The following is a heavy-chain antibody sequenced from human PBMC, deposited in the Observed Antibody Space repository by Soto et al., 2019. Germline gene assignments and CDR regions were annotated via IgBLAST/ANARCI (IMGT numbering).Heavy chain of an antibody. CDR3: ARVGGYYDILTGPFDF. J-gene: IGHJ4*02. Sequence: PGGSLRLSCAASGFTFTAYAMHWVRQAPGKGLEWVAVISYDGSNNFYADSVKGRFTISRDNSKNTLDLQMNSLRAEDTAVYYCARVGGYYDILTGPFDFWSPGTLVTVSS. V-gene: IGHV3-30-3*01. D-gene: IGHD3-9*01. CDR2: ISYDGSNN. CDR1: GFTFTAYA.